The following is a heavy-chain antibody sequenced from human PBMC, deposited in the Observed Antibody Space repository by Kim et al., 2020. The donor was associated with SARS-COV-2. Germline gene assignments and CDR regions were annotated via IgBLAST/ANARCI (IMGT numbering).Heavy chain of an antibody. J-gene: IGHJ6*03. Sequence: GGSLRLSCAASGFTFSSYAMHWVRQAPGKGLEWVAVISYDGSNKYYADSVKGRFTISRDNSKNTLYLQMNSLRAEDTAVYYCAGGGSSWYAPLYYYYYYMDVWGKGTTVTVSS. CDR1: GFTFSSYA. D-gene: IGHD6-13*01. CDR3: AGGGSSWYAPLYYYYYYMDV. V-gene: IGHV3-30-3*01. CDR2: ISYDGSNK.